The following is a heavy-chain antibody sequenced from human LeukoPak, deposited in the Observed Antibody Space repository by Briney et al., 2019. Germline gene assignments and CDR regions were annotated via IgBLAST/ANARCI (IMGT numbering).Heavy chain of an antibody. D-gene: IGHD6-19*01. Sequence: GGSLRLSCAASGFTFSSYGMHWVRQAPGKGLEWVAVISYDGSNKYYADSVKGRFTISRDNSKNTLYLQMNSLRAEDTAVYYCAKDSYSSGWYPTEYFDYWGQGTLVTVSS. CDR2: ISYDGSNK. CDR3: AKDSYSSGWYPTEYFDY. J-gene: IGHJ4*02. V-gene: IGHV3-30*18. CDR1: GFTFSSYG.